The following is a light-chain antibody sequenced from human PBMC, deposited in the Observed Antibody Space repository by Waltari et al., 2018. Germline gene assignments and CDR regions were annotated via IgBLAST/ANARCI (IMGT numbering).Light chain of an antibody. CDR1: SSDVGAYDS. J-gene: IGLJ3*02. CDR3: SSYTTTTFEV. Sequence: QSALTQPASVSGSPGQSITISCTGTSSDVGAYDSVSWYQQHPGKAPKLIISEVSNRPSGISNRFSGSKSANTESANTASLSISGLQAEDEADYNCSSYTTTTFEVFGGGTNLSVL. CDR2: EVS. V-gene: IGLV2-14*01.